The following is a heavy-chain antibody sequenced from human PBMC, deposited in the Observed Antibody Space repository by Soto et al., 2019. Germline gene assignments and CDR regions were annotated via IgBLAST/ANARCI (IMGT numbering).Heavy chain of an antibody. CDR2: IIPFSGTV. CDR1: GGSFMSQA. D-gene: IGHD3-10*01. V-gene: IGHV1-69*06. J-gene: IGHJ6*02. Sequence: QVQLEQAGAEVKKPGSSVKVSCKASGGSFMSQAISWVRQAPGQGPEWMGGIIPFSGTVTYTERFQGRLTLTENKPTKTAYMELSSLRSEDTAVYYCARGSYDSYAGFFGMDVWGQGTTVTVS. CDR3: ARGSYDSYAGFFGMDV.